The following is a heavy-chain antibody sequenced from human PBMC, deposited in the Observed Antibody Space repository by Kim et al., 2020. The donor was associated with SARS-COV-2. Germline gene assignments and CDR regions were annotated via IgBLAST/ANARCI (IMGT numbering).Heavy chain of an antibody. J-gene: IGHJ5*01. Sequence: GGSLRLSCIASGFNFISNDMTWVRQVPGKGPEWVATSMGSGGSTFHADSVRGRFTMSRDNSKYAVYLQMNSLRVKDTAIYYCARNSGWYDSWGQGLLVTVSS. CDR1: GFNFISND. CDR3: ARNSGWYDS. CDR2: SMGSGGST. D-gene: IGHD1-26*01. V-gene: IGHV3-23*01.